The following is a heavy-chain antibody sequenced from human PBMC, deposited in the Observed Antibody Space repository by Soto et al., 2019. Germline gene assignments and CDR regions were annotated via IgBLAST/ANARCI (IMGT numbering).Heavy chain of an antibody. CDR1: GFTFSSHA. J-gene: IGHJ4*02. CDR3: AKGDCSGGTCYSLVYFDY. Sequence: GESLKISCGASGFTFSSHAMSWVRQAPGKGLEWVSGVSDSGGRTYYADSVKGRFTISRDNSKSTLYLQMNSLRAEDTAVYYCAKGDCSGGTCYSLVYFDYWGQGTLVTVSS. CDR2: VSDSGGRT. D-gene: IGHD2-15*01. V-gene: IGHV3-23*01.